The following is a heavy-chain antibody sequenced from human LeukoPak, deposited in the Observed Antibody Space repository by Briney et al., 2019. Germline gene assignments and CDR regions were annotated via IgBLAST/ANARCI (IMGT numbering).Heavy chain of an antibody. CDR3: ARVLRGGIAVAGKLDY. D-gene: IGHD6-19*01. J-gene: IGHJ4*02. Sequence: SVKVSCKASGGTFSSYAISWVRQAPGQGLEWMGGIIPIFGTANYAQKFQGRVTITADESTSTAYMELSSLRSEDTAVYYCARVLRGGIAVAGKLDYWAQGTLVTVFS. V-gene: IGHV1-69*13. CDR2: IIPIFGTA. CDR1: GGTFSSYA.